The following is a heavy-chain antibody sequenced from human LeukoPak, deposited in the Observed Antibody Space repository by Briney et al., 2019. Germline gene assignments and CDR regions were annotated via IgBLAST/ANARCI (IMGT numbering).Heavy chain of an antibody. CDR2: IRYDGSNK. V-gene: IGHV3-30*02. Sequence: GGSLRLSCAASGFTFSSYGMHWVRQAPGKGLEWVALIRYDGSNKYYADSVKGRFTISRDNSKNTLYLQMNSLRAEDTAVYYCAKDRGSTSFWWFDPWGQGTLVTVSS. CDR1: GFTFSSYG. J-gene: IGHJ5*02. CDR3: AKDRGSTSFWWFDP. D-gene: IGHD2-2*01.